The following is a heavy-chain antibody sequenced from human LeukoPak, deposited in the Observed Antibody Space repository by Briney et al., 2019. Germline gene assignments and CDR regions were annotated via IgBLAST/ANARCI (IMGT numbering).Heavy chain of an antibody. CDR3: ASVTMVRGVYGMDV. J-gene: IGHJ6*04. CDR2: INPSGGST. V-gene: IGHV1-46*01. CDR1: GYTFTGYY. D-gene: IGHD3-10*01. Sequence: ASVKVSCKTSGYTFTGYYIHWVRQAPGQGLEWMGIINPSGGSTSYAQKFQGRVTMTRDTSTSTVYIELSSLRSEDTAVYYCASVTMVRGVYGMDVWGKGTTVTVSS.